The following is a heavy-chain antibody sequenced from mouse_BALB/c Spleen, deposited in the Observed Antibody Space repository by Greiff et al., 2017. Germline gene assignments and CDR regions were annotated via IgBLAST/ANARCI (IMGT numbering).Heavy chain of an antibody. D-gene: IGHD1-1*01. V-gene: IGHV3-1*02. CDR2: IHSSGST. CDR1: GYSITSGYS. CDR3: ARSPYYGSSQAWFAY. J-gene: IGHJ3*01. Sequence: VQLKESGPDLVKPSQSLSLTCTVTGYSITSGYSWHWIRQFPGNKLEWMGYIHSSGSTNYNPSLKSRISITRDTSKNQFFLQLNSVTTEDTATYYCARSPYYGSSQAWFAYWGQGTLVTVSA.